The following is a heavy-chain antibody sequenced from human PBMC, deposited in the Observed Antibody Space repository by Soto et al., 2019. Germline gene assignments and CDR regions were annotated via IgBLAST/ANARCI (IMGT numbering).Heavy chain of an antibody. CDR1: GESISSSSYY. J-gene: IGHJ4*02. V-gene: IGHV4-39*01. D-gene: IGHD2-21*02. CDR3: ARQRTAVVTQAYFDH. CDR2: IYYSGRT. Sequence: SETLSLTCIFSGESISSSSYYSGGIRQPPGKGLEWIGSIYYSGRTYYNPSFKSRVTISIDTSKNQFSLKLSSVPATDTAVYYCARQRTAVVTQAYFDHWGQGALVTVSS.